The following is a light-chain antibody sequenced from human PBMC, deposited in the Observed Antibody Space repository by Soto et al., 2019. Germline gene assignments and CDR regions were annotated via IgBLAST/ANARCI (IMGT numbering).Light chain of an antibody. CDR2: SNN. CDR1: SSNIGGTNY. CDR3: LSYTSSTTRV. V-gene: IGLV1-47*02. Sequence: QSVLTQPPSASGTPGQRVFISCSGSSSNIGGTNYAYWYQQLPGAAPKLLMHSNNLRPSGVPERISGSKSGTSASLAISGLRSEDEAVYYCLSYTSSTTRVFGTGTKLTVL. J-gene: IGLJ1*01.